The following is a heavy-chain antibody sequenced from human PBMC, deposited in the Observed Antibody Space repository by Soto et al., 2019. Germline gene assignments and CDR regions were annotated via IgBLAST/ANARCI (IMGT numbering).Heavy chain of an antibody. CDR2: ISTSGGGT. Sequence: PGGSLRLSCAASRFTFSAYAMSWVRQAPGKGLEWVSGISTSGGGTYYADSVKGRFTISRDNSKHTLYLQMNSLRAEDTAVYYCAKDSDYSDLKSYFDFWGQGTLVPVSS. J-gene: IGHJ4*02. CDR1: RFTFSAYA. D-gene: IGHD4-17*01. CDR3: AKDSDYSDLKSYFDF. V-gene: IGHV3-23*01.